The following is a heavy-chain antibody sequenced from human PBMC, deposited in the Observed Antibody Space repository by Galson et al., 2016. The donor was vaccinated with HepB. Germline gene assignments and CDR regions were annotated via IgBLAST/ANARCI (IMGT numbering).Heavy chain of an antibody. CDR3: TTSVGANEFDY. CDR2: IKSKGDGETT. V-gene: IGHV3-15*07. D-gene: IGHD1-26*01. CDR1: GFTFSHAW. Sequence: SLRLSCAGSGFTFSHAWLNWVRQAPGKGLEWVGRIKSKGDGETTDYAAPVKGRFTVSRDDSKNTLYLRMNSLKTEDTAVYHCTTSVGANEFDYWGRGTLVTVSS. J-gene: IGHJ4*02.